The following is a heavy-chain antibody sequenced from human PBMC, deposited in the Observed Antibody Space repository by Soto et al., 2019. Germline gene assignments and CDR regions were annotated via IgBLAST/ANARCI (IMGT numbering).Heavy chain of an antibody. J-gene: IGHJ4*02. CDR1: GGSVSSSSYY. Sequence: PSETLSLTCTVSGGSVSSSSYYWGWIRQPPGKGLEWIGSTYYSGRTYYSPPLKSRVTISVDTSKNQFSLKVRSVTAADTALYYCASSDAVAVTAPFDYWGQATLVTV. D-gene: IGHD2-21*02. CDR3: ASSDAVAVTAPFDY. CDR2: TYYSGRT. V-gene: IGHV4-39*01.